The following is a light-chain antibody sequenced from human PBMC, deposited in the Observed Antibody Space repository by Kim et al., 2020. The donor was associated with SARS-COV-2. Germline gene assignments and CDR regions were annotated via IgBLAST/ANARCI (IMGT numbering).Light chain of an antibody. V-gene: IGLV2-14*04. CDR3: SSYTSSSPA. Sequence: PGQSITLSCTGTSSDVGGYNYVSWYQQHPGKAPKLMIYDVSKRPAGVSNRFSGSKSGNTASLTISGLQAEDEADYYCSSYTSSSPAFGTGTKVTVL. J-gene: IGLJ1*01. CDR2: DVS. CDR1: SSDVGGYNY.